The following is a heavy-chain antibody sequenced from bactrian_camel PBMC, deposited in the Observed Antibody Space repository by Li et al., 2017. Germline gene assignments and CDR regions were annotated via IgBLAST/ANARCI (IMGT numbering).Heavy chain of an antibody. V-gene: IGHV3S40*01. CDR1: GFTFSSAV. CDR3: VAWGFTY. CDR2: ITYGGSTT. Sequence: VQLVESGGGLVQPGGSLTLSCVASGFTFSSAVMSWVRQAPGKGLEWVSTITYGGSTTYYADSVKGRFTISKDNAKNTLYLQMDSLKPEDTSVYHCVAWGFTYWGQGTQVTVS. J-gene: IGHJ4*01. D-gene: IGHD3*01.